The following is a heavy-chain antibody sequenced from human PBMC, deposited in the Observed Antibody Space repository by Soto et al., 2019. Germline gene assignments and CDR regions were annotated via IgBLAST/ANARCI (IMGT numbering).Heavy chain of an antibody. D-gene: IGHD5-18*01. CDR2: ISYSGST. CDR3: AREGVTPSYYYYYGMDV. J-gene: IGHJ6*02. Sequence: QVQLQESGPGLVKPSETLSLTCTVSGGSISSYYWSWIRQPPGKGLEWIGYISYSGSTNYNSSLKSRVTISVDTSKNQFSLKLSSVTAADTAEYYCAREGVTPSYYYYYGMDVWGQGTTVTVSS. V-gene: IGHV4-59*01. CDR1: GGSISSYY.